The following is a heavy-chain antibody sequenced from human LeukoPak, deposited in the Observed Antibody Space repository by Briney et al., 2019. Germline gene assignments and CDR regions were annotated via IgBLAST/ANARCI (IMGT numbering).Heavy chain of an antibody. Sequence: AGGSLRLSCAASGFTFSSYWMHWVRQAPGKGLVWVSRINSDGSSTSYADLVKGRFTISRDNAKNTLYLQMNSLRPEDTAVYYCARGLGKAAANVFGGYTMDVWGQGTTVTVSS. D-gene: IGHD6-13*01. CDR3: ARGLGKAAANVFGGYTMDV. CDR2: INSDGSST. V-gene: IGHV3-74*01. CDR1: GFTFSSYW. J-gene: IGHJ6*02.